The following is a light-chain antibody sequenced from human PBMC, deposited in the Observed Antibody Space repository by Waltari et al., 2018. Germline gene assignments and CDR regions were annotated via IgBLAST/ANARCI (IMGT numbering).Light chain of an antibody. Sequence: QSVLTQPPSASATPGQRVTISCSGRSSTIGSYTDHWYQQFSGTAPRLVIYRTDQRPSGVPDRFSGSKSDTSASQAISGVQSDDEADYFCGAWDDSLNAPVFGGGTKLTVL. CDR2: RTD. CDR3: GAWDDSLNAPV. CDR1: SSTIGSYT. J-gene: IGLJ3*02. V-gene: IGLV1-44*01.